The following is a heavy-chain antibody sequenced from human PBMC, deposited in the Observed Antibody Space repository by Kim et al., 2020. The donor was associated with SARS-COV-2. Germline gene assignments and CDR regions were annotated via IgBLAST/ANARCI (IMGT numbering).Heavy chain of an antibody. CDR3: ARQRGYYYYYMDV. Sequence: RYTPSFQGQVTISAEKSISTAYLQWSSLKASDTAMYYCARQRGYYYYYMDVWGKGTTVTVSS. J-gene: IGHJ6*03. V-gene: IGHV5-51*01.